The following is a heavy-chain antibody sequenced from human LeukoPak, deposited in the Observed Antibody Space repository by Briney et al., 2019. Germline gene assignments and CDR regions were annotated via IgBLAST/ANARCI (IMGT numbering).Heavy chain of an antibody. J-gene: IGHJ3*02. CDR2: IKQDGSEK. CDR1: GFTFSSYW. CDR3: ARDGFNYDSSGYAGAFDI. Sequence: GGSLRLSCEASGFTFSSYWMSWVRQAQGKGLEWVANIKQDGSEKYYVDSVKGRFTISSDNAKNSLYLQMNSLRAEDTAVYYCARDGFNYDSSGYAGAFDIWGQGTMVTVSS. V-gene: IGHV3-7*05. D-gene: IGHD3-22*01.